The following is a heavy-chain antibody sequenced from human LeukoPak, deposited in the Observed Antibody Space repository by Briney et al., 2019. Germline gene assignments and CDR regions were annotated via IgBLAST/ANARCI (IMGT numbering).Heavy chain of an antibody. CDR2: ISGSGGRT. J-gene: IGHJ4*02. D-gene: IGHD1-26*01. CDR1: GFTFSSYA. Sequence: GGSLRLSCAASGFTFSSYAMSWVRQPPGKGLGWVSAISGSGGRTYSTYSVKCRFTISRDTSKNTLYLQMSSLKADVTAVYYCAKEVSGSYPLYFDYWGQGTLVTVSS. CDR3: AKEVSGSYPLYFDY. V-gene: IGHV3-23*01.